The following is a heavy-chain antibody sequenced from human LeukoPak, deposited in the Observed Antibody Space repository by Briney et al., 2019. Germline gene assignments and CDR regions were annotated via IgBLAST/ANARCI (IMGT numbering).Heavy chain of an antibody. J-gene: IGHJ4*02. CDR3: ARPQGFQLLDFEY. CDR2: IYYSGST. V-gene: IGHV4-39*01. D-gene: IGHD2-2*01. Sequence: GSLRLSCAASGFTFSNYEMNWVRQAPGKGLEWIGSIYYSGSTYYNPSLKSRVTISVDTSKNQFSLKLSSVTAADTAVYYCARPQGFQLLDFEYWGQGTLVTVSS. CDR1: GFTFSNYE.